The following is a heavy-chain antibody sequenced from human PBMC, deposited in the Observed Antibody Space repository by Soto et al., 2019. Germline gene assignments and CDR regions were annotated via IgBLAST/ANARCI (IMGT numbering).Heavy chain of an antibody. Sequence: EVQLVESGGGLVKPGGSLRLSCAASGFTFSSYSMNWVRQAPGKGLEWVSSMSSSSSYIYYADSVKGRFTISRDNAKNSLYLQMNALRAEDMAVYYFASEDYDYVWGSYRQSGYWGQGTLVTVSS. CDR3: ASEDYDYVWGSYRQSGY. CDR2: MSSSSSYI. J-gene: IGHJ4*02. V-gene: IGHV3-21*01. D-gene: IGHD3-16*02. CDR1: GFTFSSYS.